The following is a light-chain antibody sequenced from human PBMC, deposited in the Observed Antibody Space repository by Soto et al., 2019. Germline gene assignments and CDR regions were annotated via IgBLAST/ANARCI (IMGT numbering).Light chain of an antibody. CDR3: QQRSSWPIT. CDR2: DAS. CDR1: QSISSSY. V-gene: IGKV3D-20*02. J-gene: IGKJ5*01. Sequence: EVVLTQSPGTQSLSPGERATFSCRASQSISSSYLAWLQQKPGQAPRLLIYDASNRATGIPARFSGSGSGTDFTLTISSLEPEDFAVYYCQQRSSWPITFGQGTRLEI.